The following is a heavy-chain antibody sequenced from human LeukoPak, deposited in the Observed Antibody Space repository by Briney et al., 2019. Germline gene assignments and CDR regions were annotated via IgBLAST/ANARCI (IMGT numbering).Heavy chain of an antibody. CDR1: GFTFSDYY. V-gene: IGHV3-23*01. CDR2: ITGSGGST. CDR3: AKEAYYYGMDV. J-gene: IGHJ6*02. Sequence: GGSLRLSCAASGFTFSDYYMSWVRQAPGKGLEWVSTITGSGGSTYYADSVKGRFTISRDNSKNTLYLQMNSLRAVDTAVYYCAKEAYYYGMDVWGQGTTVTVSS.